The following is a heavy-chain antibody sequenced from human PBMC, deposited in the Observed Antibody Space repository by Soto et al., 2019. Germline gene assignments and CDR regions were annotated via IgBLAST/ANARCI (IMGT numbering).Heavy chain of an antibody. CDR2: ISGGGDRT. Sequence: EVQLLESGGGLVQPGGSLRLSGVGSGFTFINYAMNWVRQTQGKGLECVSGISGGGDRTFDADSVKGRFTISRDNSKNTVNLQMNSLRADDTAVYYCARKVLGSTSRPDWWYFDLWGRGTLVTVSS. CDR3: ARKVLGSTSRPDWWYFDL. CDR1: GFTFINYA. D-gene: IGHD2-2*01. V-gene: IGHV3-23*01. J-gene: IGHJ2*01.